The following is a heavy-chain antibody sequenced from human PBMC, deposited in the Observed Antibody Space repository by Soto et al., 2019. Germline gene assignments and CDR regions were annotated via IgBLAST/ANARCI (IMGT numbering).Heavy chain of an antibody. CDR1: GGSISSGGYY. V-gene: IGHV4-31*03. CDR3: ARDSPIFGSSWYEGPPTHYHYGMDV. Sequence: SETLSLTCTVSGGSISSGGYYWSWIRQHPGKGLEWIGYIYYSGSTYYNPSLKSRVTISVDTSKNQFSLKLSSVTAADTAVYYCARDSPIFGSSWYEGPPTHYHYGMDVWGQGTTVNVSS. J-gene: IGHJ6*02. CDR2: IYYSGST. D-gene: IGHD6-13*01.